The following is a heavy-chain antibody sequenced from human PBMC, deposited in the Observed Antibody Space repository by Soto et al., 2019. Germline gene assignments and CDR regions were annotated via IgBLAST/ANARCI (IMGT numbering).Heavy chain of an antibody. CDR2: ISGSGGST. CDR3: AKDSGLNGITTLNWFDP. J-gene: IGHJ5*02. Sequence: EVQLLESGGGLVQPGGSLRLSCAASGFTFSSYAMSWVRQAPGKGLEWVSAISGSGGSTYYADSVKGRFTISRDNSKNTLYLQMNSLRAEDTAVYYCAKDSGLNGITTLNWFDPWGQGTLVTVSS. CDR1: GFTFSSYA. V-gene: IGHV3-23*01. D-gene: IGHD1-20*01.